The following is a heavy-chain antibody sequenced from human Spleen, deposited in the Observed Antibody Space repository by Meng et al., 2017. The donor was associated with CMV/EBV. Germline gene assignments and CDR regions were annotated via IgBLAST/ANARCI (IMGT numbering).Heavy chain of an antibody. CDR3: ARGLEYFVVEPLTVWFDF. Sequence: ASVKVSCKASGYTFTSYDINWVRQATGQGLEWMGWMNPNSGNTGYAQKFQGRVAMTRDTSISTAYMDLSRLRSDDTAMYYCARGLEYFVVEPLTVWFDFWGQGTLVTVSS. CDR1: GYTFTSYD. V-gene: IGHV1-8*01. D-gene: IGHD2-21*01. J-gene: IGHJ4*02. CDR2: MNPNSGNT.